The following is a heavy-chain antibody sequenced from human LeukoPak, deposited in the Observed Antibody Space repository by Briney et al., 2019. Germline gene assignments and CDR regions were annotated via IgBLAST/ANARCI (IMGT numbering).Heavy chain of an antibody. Sequence: GGSLRLSCAATGFPFSSYWMSWVRQAPGKGLEWVANIKKDGDDKHYVDSVKGRFTVSRDNAKTSLYLQMNNLRAEDTAVYYCARVPGTSNYYGSGSPDYWGQGTLVTVSS. D-gene: IGHD3-10*01. J-gene: IGHJ4*02. V-gene: IGHV3-7*04. CDR1: GFPFSSYW. CDR3: ARVPGTSNYYGSGSPDY. CDR2: IKKDGDDK.